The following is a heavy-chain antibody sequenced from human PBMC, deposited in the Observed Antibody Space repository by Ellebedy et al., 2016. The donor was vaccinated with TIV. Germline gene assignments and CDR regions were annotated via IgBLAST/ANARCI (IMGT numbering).Heavy chain of an antibody. J-gene: IGHJ4*02. Sequence: MPSETLSLTCTVSGGSISSTYFYWGWIRQPPGKGLEWIGSIYYSGSTYYNPSLKSRLTISVDTSKNQFSLKLSSVTAADTAMYYCARGGSNWYLAVDFWGQGTLVTASS. CDR1: GGSISSTYFY. CDR2: IYYSGST. CDR3: ARGGSNWYLAVDF. V-gene: IGHV4-39*07. D-gene: IGHD6-13*01.